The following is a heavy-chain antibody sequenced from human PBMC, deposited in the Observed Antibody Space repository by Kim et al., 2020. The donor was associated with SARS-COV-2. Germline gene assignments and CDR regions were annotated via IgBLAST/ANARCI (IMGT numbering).Heavy chain of an antibody. D-gene: IGHD3-9*01. CDR2: ISGSGGST. J-gene: IGHJ4*02. V-gene: IGHV3-23*01. CDR1: GFTFSSYA. Sequence: GGSLRLSCAASGFTFSSYAMSWVRQAPGKGLEWVSAISGSGGSTYYADSVKGRFTISRDNSKNTLYLQMNSLRAEDTAVYYCAKDRVLRYFDWLTETFDYWGQGTLVTVSS. CDR3: AKDRVLRYFDWLTETFDY.